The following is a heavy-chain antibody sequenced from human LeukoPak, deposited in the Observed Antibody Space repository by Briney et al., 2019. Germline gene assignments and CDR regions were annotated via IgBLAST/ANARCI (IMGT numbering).Heavy chain of an antibody. D-gene: IGHD3-22*01. Sequence: PSETLSLTCTVSGGSISSYYWSWIRQPAGKGLEWIGYIYYSGSTNYNPSLKSRVTISVDTSKKQFSLKLSSVTAPDTAVYYCARDNSSDSISPFFDNWGQGTLVTVSS. CDR2: IYYSGST. CDR3: ARDNSSDSISPFFDN. CDR1: GGSISSYY. J-gene: IGHJ4*02. V-gene: IGHV4-59*01.